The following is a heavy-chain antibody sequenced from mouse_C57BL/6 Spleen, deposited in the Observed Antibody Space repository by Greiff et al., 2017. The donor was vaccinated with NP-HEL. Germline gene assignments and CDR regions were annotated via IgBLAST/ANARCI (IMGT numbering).Heavy chain of an antibody. CDR3: APTTVVARYAMDY. CDR2: IWRGGST. Sequence: QVQLQQSGPGLVQPSQSLSITCTVSGFSLTSYGVHWVRQSPGKGLEWLGVIWRGGSTDYNVAFMSRLSITKDNSKSQVFFKMNSLQADDTAIYYCAPTTVVARYAMDYWGQGTSVTVSS. J-gene: IGHJ4*01. D-gene: IGHD1-1*01. V-gene: IGHV2-5*01. CDR1: GFSLTSYG.